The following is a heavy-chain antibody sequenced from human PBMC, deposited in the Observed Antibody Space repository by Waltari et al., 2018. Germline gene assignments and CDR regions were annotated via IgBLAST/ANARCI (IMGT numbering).Heavy chain of an antibody. D-gene: IGHD1-20*01. Sequence: EVQLVQSGGGLLQPGGSVRLSCAASGFTFSNYAMNWVRQAPGKGLEWISHIRTSGTSIYYADSVRGRFTISRDNTKNSLYLQMNSLRAEDTAVYYCMSSLISGTTLWGQGTLVTVSS. J-gene: IGHJ4*02. V-gene: IGHV3-48*03. CDR2: IRTSGTSI. CDR1: GFTFSNYA. CDR3: MSSLISGTTL.